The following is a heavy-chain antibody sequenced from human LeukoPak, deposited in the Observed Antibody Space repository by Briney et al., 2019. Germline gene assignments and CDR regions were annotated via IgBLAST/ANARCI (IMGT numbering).Heavy chain of an antibody. V-gene: IGHV1-69*04. D-gene: IGHD5-24*01. CDR3: ARDDRDGYNAFDY. CDR1: GGTFSSYA. CDR2: IIPILGIA. Sequence: SVKVSFKASGGTFSSYAISWVRQAPGQGLEWMGRIIPILGIANYAQKFQGRVTITADKSTSTAYMELSSLRSEETAVYYCARDDRDGYNAFDYWGQGTLVTVSS. J-gene: IGHJ4*02.